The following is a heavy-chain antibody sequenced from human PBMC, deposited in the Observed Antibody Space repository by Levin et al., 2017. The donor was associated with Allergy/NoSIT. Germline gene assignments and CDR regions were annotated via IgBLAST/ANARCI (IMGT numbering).Heavy chain of an antibody. CDR1: GYTFGNYG. V-gene: IGHV1-18*01. D-gene: IGHD1-26*01. Sequence: GESLKISCKASGYTFGNYGIGWVRQAPGQGLEWMGWINAKNGNTKYAQTFQDRVTMTTDTSTSPADMELRRLTSDDAAVYYCAKKGAAERCDWFDRWGQGTLVTVSS. J-gene: IGHJ5*02. CDR2: INAKNGNT. CDR3: AKKGAAERCDWFDR.